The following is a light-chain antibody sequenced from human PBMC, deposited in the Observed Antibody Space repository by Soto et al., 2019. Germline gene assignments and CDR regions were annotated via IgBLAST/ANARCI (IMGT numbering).Light chain of an antibody. V-gene: IGKV1-5*03. CDR3: QQYNSYSRT. CDR1: QSISSW. CDR2: KAS. Sequence: DIQMTQSPSTLSASVGDRVTITCRASQSISSWLAWYQQKPGKAPKLLIYKASSLESGVPSRFSGSGSGTEFPLTISSLQPDDFAAYYCQQYNSYSRTFGQGTRWIS. J-gene: IGKJ1*01.